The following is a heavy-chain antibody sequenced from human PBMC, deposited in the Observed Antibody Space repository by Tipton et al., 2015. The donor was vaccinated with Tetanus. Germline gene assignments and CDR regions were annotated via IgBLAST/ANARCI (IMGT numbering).Heavy chain of an antibody. J-gene: IGHJ4*02. V-gene: IGHV4-59*01. CDR3: ARDSDSSYYFDY. Sequence: TLSLTCTVSGGSISSYYWSWIRQPPGKGLEWIGYIYYSGSTNYNPSLKSRVTISVDTSKNQLSLKLSSVTAADTAVYYCARDSDSSYYFDYWGQGTLVTVSS. CDR1: GGSISSYY. CDR2: IYYSGST. D-gene: IGHD1-26*01.